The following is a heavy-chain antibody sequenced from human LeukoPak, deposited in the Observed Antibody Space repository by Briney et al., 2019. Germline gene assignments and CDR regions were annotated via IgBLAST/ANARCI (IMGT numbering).Heavy chain of an antibody. V-gene: IGHV3-7*01. Sequence: PGGSLRLSCAASGFTFSSYWMSWVRQAPGKGLEWVANIKQDGSEKYYVDSVKGRFTISRDNAKNSLYLQMNSLRAEDTAVYYCARNPDGHVSWFDPWGQGTLVTVSS. CDR1: GFTFSSYW. D-gene: IGHD3-16*01. J-gene: IGHJ5*02. CDR3: ARNPDGHVSWFDP. CDR2: IKQDGSEK.